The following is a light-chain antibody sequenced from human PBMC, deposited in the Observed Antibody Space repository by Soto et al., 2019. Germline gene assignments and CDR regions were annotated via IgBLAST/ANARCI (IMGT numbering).Light chain of an antibody. V-gene: IGLV2-23*01. Sequence: QSVLNQPASVSGSPGQSITISCTGTSSDVGSYNLVSWYQQHPGKAPKLMIYEGSKRPSGVSNRFSGSKSGNTASLTISGLQAEDEADYYCCSYAGSSTFVVFGGGTKFTV. CDR2: EGS. J-gene: IGLJ2*01. CDR3: CSYAGSSTFVV. CDR1: SSDVGSYNL.